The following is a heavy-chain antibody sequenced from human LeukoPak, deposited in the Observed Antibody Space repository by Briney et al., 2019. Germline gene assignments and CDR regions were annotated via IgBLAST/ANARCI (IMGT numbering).Heavy chain of an antibody. CDR2: INSDGSST. D-gene: IGHD3-16*01. V-gene: IGHV3-74*01. CDR3: AGFWGYYYGMDV. Sequence: GGSLRLSCAASGFTFSSYWMHWVRQAPGKGLVWVSRINSDGSSTSYADSVKGRFTISRDNAKNTLYLQMNSLRAEDAAVYYCAGFWGYYYGMDVWGQGTTVTVSS. CDR1: GFTFSSYW. J-gene: IGHJ6*02.